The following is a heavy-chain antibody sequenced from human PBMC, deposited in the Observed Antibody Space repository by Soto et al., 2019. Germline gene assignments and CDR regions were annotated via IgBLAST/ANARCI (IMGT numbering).Heavy chain of an antibody. V-gene: IGHV3-23*01. CDR3: TKRSGGFSEFDY. Sequence: GGSLILSWRPSGCRFGNFSMNWFRQPPGKGLEWVSSVDYSGTDTFYAASVKGRFTISRDNSQNMVYLEMNSLRADDTAVYYCTKRSGGFSEFDYWGQGAMVGASA. J-gene: IGHJ4*02. D-gene: IGHD5-12*01. CDR1: GCRFGNFS. CDR2: VDYSGTDT.